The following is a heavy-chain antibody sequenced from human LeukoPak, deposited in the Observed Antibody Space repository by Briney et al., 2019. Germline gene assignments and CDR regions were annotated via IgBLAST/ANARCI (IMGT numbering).Heavy chain of an antibody. CDR3: ARVFFSRRYYGSGSYLIWFDP. J-gene: IGHJ5*02. V-gene: IGHV4-34*01. Sequence: PSETLSLTCAVYGGSFSGYYWSWLRQPPGKGLEWIGEINHSGSTNYNPSLKSRVTISVDTSKNQFSLKLSSVTAADTAVYYCARVFFSRRYYGSGSYLIWFDPWGQGTLVTVSS. CDR2: INHSGST. D-gene: IGHD3-10*01. CDR1: GGSFSGYY.